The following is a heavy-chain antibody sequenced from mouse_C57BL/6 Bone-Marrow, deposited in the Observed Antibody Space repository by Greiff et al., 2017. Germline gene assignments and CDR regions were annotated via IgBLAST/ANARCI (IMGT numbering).Heavy chain of an antibody. D-gene: IGHD2-12*01. CDR1: GYTFTSYW. V-gene: IGHV1-72*01. Sequence: VQLQQPGAELVKPGASVKLSCKASGYTFTSYWMHWVKQRPGRGLEWIGRIDPNSGGTKYNEKFKSTATLTVDKPYSTAYMQLSSLTYEDSAVYYCARGIYREFAYWGQGTLVTVAA. CDR3: ARGIYREFAY. J-gene: IGHJ3*01. CDR2: IDPNSGGT.